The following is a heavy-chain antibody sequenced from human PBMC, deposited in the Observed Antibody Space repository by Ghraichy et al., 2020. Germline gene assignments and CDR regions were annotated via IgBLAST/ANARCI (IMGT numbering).Heavy chain of an antibody. V-gene: IGHV3-43*02. D-gene: IGHD1-7*01. J-gene: IGHJ4*02. CDR1: GFTFDDYA. CDR2: ISGDGGST. CDR3: AKEHRPNRRAELYIDY. Sequence: GGSLRLSCAASGFTFDDYAMHWVRQAPGKGLEWVSLISGDGGSTYYADSVKGRFTISRDNSKNSLYLQMNSLRTEDTALYYCAKEHRPNRRAELYIDYWGQGTLVTVSS.